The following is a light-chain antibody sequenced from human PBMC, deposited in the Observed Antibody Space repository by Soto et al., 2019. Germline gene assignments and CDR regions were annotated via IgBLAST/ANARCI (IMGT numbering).Light chain of an antibody. J-gene: IGLJ3*02. V-gene: IGLV2-23*01. CDR2: EGS. Sequence: QSALTQPASVSGSPGQSITISCTGTSSDVGSYNLVSWYQQHPSKAPKLMIYEGSKRPSGVSNRFSGSKSGNTASLTISGLQAEDEADYYCCSYAGTNWVFGGGTKLTVL. CDR3: CSYAGTNWV. CDR1: SSDVGSYNL.